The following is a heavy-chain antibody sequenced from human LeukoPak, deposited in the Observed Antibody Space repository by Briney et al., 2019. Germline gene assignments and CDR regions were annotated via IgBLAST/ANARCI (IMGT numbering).Heavy chain of an antibody. D-gene: IGHD3-9*01. CDR3: ARGGDILTGYWDWFDP. J-gene: IGHJ5*02. CDR1: GGSISSYY. V-gene: IGHV4-59*01. CDR2: IYYSGST. Sequence: PSETLSLTCTVFGGSISSYYWSWIRQPPGKGLEWIGYIYYSGSTNYNPSLKSRVTISVDTSKNQFSLKLSSVTAADTAVYYCARGGDILTGYWDWFDPWGQGTLVTVSS.